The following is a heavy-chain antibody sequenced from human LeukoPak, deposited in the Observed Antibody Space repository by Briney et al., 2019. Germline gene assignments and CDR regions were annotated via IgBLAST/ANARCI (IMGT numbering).Heavy chain of an antibody. CDR1: GGTFSSYA. V-gene: IGHV1-69*05. CDR3: ARGTVGYCSSTSCHSGAFDI. D-gene: IGHD2-2*01. J-gene: IGHJ3*02. Sequence: ASVKVSCKASGGTFSSYAISWVRQTPGQGLEWMGGIIPIFGTANYAQKFQGRVTITTDESTSTAYMELSSLRSEDTAVYYCARGTVGYCSSTSCHSGAFDIWGQGTMVTVSS. CDR2: IIPIFGTA.